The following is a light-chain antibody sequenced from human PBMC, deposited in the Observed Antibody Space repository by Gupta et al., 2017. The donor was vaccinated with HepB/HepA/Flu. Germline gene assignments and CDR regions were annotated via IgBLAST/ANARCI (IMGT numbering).Light chain of an antibody. CDR1: QNHLHSDGYHY. CDR2: LNS. CDR3: MQALQSPWT. Sequence: IVMTQSPLSLPATPGAPTFTPCRSSQNHLHSDGYHYVYWYLQRPGQSPQLLIYLNSYRASGVPDMFSSSGSGTDSTLKSSRGETDVVGGYYCMQALQSPWTFGQGTKVEIK. J-gene: IGKJ1*01. V-gene: IGKV2-28*01.